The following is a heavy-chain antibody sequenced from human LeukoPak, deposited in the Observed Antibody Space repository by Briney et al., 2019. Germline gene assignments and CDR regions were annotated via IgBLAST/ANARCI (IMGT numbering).Heavy chain of an antibody. CDR1: GFTFDDYA. J-gene: IGHJ4*02. CDR2: ISWDGGSI. CDR3: AKDIRGDGYNSRFEY. Sequence: GGSLRLFCAASGFTFDDYAMHWVRQAPGKGLEWVSLISWDGGSIYYAVSVKGRFTISRDNSKNSLYLQMNSLRTEDTALYYCAKDIRGDGYNSRFEYWGQGTLVTVS. D-gene: IGHD5-24*01. V-gene: IGHV3-43D*04.